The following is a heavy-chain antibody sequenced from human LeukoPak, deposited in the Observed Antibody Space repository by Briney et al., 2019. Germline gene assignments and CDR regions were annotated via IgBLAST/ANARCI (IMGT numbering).Heavy chain of an antibody. CDR1: GGSISSYY. Sequence: SETLSLTCTVSGGSISSYYWSWIRQPAGKGLEWIGRIYTSGSTNYNPSLKSRVTMSVDTSKNQFSLKLSSVTAADTAVYHCARTPITIFGVVIIPVFNAFDIWGQGTVVTVSS. V-gene: IGHV4-4*07. D-gene: IGHD3-3*01. CDR2: IYTSGST. CDR3: ARTPITIFGVVIIPVFNAFDI. J-gene: IGHJ3*02.